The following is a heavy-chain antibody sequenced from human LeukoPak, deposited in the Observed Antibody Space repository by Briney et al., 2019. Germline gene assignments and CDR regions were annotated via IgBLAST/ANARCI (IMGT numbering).Heavy chain of an antibody. CDR2: INPADSDT. V-gene: IGHV5-51*01. CDR1: GYTFTTYW. CDR3: ARRPPRYSSCPPFCGVDD. D-gene: IGHD2-15*01. Sequence: GESLKISCQGFGYTFTTYWIAWVRQMPGKGLEWMGIINPADSDTRYSPSFQGLVTISADKSISTAYLQWSSLMASDTAMYYCARRPPRYSSCPPFCGVDDWGQGTTVTVSS. J-gene: IGHJ6*02.